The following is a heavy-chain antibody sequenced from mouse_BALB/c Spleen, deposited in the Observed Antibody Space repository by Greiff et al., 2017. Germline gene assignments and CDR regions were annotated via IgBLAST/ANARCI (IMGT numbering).Heavy chain of an antibody. CDR3: ARRDYGSLYWYFEV. CDR2: IWSGGST. V-gene: IGHV2-4-1*01. Sequence: QVHVKQSGPGLVQPSQSLSITCTVSGFSLTSYGVHWVRQSPGKGLEWLGVIWSGGSTDYNAAFISRLSISKDNSKSQVFFKMNSLQADDTAIYYCARRDYGSLYWYFEVWGAGTTVTVAS. CDR1: GFSLTSYG. J-gene: IGHJ1*01. D-gene: IGHD1-1*01.